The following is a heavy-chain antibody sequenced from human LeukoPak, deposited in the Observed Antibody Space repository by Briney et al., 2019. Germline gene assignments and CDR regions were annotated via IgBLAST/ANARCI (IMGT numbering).Heavy chain of an antibody. Sequence: GGSLRLSCAAYGFTFSSYWMSWVRQAPGKGLEWVANIKQDGSEKYYVDSVKGRFTISRDNAKNSLYLQMNSLRAEDTAVYYCEREKEYYHDSSGFSFDYWGQGTLVTVSS. CDR3: EREKEYYHDSSGFSFDY. D-gene: IGHD3-22*01. CDR2: IKQDGSEK. J-gene: IGHJ4*02. CDR1: GFTFSSYW. V-gene: IGHV3-7*01.